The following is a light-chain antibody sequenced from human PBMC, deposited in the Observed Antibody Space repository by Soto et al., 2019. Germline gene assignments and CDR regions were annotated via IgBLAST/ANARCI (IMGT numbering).Light chain of an antibody. Sequence: EIQVSVSPSTLSANAGDRVTITCRASQSISSWLAWYQHKPGKAPKLLIYDASNLDSGVPSRFSGSGSGTEFSLTIRALQPEDFATYYCQQLSRYPLTFGGGTKVDIK. V-gene: IGKV1-5*01. CDR1: QSISSW. J-gene: IGKJ4*01. CDR3: QQLSRYPLT. CDR2: DAS.